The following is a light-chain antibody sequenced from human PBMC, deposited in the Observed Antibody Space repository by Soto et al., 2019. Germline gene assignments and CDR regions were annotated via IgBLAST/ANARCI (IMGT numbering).Light chain of an antibody. CDR3: QKYNSAPHT. Sequence: DIPMTQSPSSLSASIGDRVTITCRASQGISDYLAWYQQRPGKVPKLLIYAASTLQSGVPSRFSASGSGTDFTLTISSLQPEDVATYYCQKYNSAPHTFGPGTNVDIK. V-gene: IGKV1-27*01. CDR1: QGISDY. J-gene: IGKJ3*01. CDR2: AAS.